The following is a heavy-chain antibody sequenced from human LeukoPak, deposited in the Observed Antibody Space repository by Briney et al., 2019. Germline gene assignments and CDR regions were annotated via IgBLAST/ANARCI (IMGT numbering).Heavy chain of an antibody. Sequence: AASVKVSCKASGGTFSSYAISWVRQAPGQGLEWMGGIIPIFGTANYAQKFQGRVPITADESTSTAYMELSSLRSEDTAVYYCARLKYSYGYWFDPWGQGTLVTVSS. D-gene: IGHD5-18*01. CDR3: ARLKYSYGYWFDP. J-gene: IGHJ5*02. CDR1: GGTFSSYA. V-gene: IGHV1-69*13. CDR2: IIPIFGTA.